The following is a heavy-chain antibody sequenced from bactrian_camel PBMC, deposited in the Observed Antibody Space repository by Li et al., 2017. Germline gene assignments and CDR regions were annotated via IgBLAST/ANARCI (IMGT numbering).Heavy chain of an antibody. J-gene: IGHJ4*01. D-gene: IGHD1*01. CDR1: GATYSSNC. CDR2: TYTRARGGGG. V-gene: IGHV3S54*01. CDR3: AAAWDKDINFLDKPDEYNY. Sequence: QVQLVESGGGSVQAGGSLRLSCVASGATYSSNCMGWFRQAPGKEREVVATTYTRARGGGGYYADSVKGRFTISLDNAKDTLNLHMSVLKPEDSAMYYCAAAWDKDINFLDKPDEYNYWGQGTQVTVS.